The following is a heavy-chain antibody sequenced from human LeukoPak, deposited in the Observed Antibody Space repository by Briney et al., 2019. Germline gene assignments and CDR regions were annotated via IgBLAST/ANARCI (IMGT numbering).Heavy chain of an antibody. V-gene: IGHV1-2*02. CDR1: GYTFTGYY. J-gene: IGHJ4*02. Sequence: ASVKVFCKASGYTFTGYYMHWVRQAPGQGLEWMGWINPNSGGTNYAQKFQGRVTMTRDTSISTAYMELSRLRSDDTAVYYCARGRGDGYNYYFDYWGQGTLVTVSS. CDR2: INPNSGGT. D-gene: IGHD5-24*01. CDR3: ARGRGDGYNYYFDY.